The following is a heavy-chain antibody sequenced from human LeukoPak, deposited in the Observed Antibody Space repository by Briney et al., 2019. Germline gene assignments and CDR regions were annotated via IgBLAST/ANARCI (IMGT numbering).Heavy chain of an antibody. CDR2: ISSSSSYI. J-gene: IGHJ4*02. D-gene: IGHD2-2*01. CDR1: GFTFSSYS. CDR3: ARDCSSTSCYNYFDY. V-gene: IGHV3-21*01. Sequence: GGSLRLSCAAYGFTFSSYSMNWVRQAPGKGLEWVSSISSSSSYIYYADSVKGRFTISRDNAKNSLYLQMNSLRAEDTAVYYCARDCSSTSCYNYFDYWGQGTLVTVSS.